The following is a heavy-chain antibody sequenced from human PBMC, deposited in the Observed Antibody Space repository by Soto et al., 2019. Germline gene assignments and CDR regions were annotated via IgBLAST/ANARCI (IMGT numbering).Heavy chain of an antibody. CDR3: AREGYCSSTSCYYFDY. Sequence: ASVKVSCKASGYTFTSYAMHWVRQAPGQRLEWMGWINAGNGNTKYSQKFQGRVTITRDTSASTAYMELSSLRSEDTAVYYCAREGYCSSTSCYYFDYWGQGTLVTVS. D-gene: IGHD2-2*01. J-gene: IGHJ4*02. V-gene: IGHV1-3*01. CDR2: INAGNGNT. CDR1: GYTFTSYA.